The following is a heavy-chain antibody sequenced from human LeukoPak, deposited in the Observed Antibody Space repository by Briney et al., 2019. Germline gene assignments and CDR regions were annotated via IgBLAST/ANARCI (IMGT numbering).Heavy chain of an antibody. CDR3: ARDERLLSFLK. CDR2: ITGSGGST. V-gene: IGHV3-23*01. J-gene: IGHJ4*02. CDR1: GFTFDDYI. Sequence: GGSLRLSCAASGFTFDDYIMHWVRQAPGKGLEWVSGITGSGGSTYYADSVKGRFTISRDNSKNTLYLQMNSLRAEDTAIYYCARDERLLSFLKWGQGTLVTVSS. D-gene: IGHD3-3*01.